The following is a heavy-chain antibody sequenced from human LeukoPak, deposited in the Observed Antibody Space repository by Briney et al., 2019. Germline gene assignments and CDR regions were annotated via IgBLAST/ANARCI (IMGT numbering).Heavy chain of an antibody. CDR3: ARSIAVAVQRFDP. D-gene: IGHD6-19*01. J-gene: IGHJ5*02. CDR2: IIPILGIA. V-gene: IGHV1-69*04. Sequence: SVKVSCKASGGTFSSYAISWVRQAPGQGLEWMGRIIPILGIANYAQKFQGRVTITADKSTSTAYMELSSLRSEDTAVYYCARSIAVAVQRFDPWGQGTLVTVSS. CDR1: GGTFSSYA.